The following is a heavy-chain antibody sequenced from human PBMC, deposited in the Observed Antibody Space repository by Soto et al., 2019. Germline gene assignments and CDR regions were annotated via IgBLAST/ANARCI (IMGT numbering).Heavy chain of an antibody. CDR1: GFTFSSYG. D-gene: IGHD5-18*01. CDR2: ISYDGSNN. J-gene: IGHJ4*02. V-gene: IGHV3-30*18. Sequence: VGSLRLSCAASGFTFSSYGMYWVRQTPGKGLEWVAAISYDGSNNYHADSVKGRFTISRDNSKNTLYLQLNSLRTEDTAVYYCANDIVKYTYGACDYWGQGVLVTVSS. CDR3: ANDIVKYTYGACDY.